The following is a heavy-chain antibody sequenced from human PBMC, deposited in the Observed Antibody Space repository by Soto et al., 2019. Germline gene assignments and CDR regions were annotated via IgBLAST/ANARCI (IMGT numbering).Heavy chain of an antibody. CDR3: ARGWNPLDY. D-gene: IGHD1-1*01. Sequence: GGSLRLSCVASGFTFSNYNMNWVRQAPGKGLEWVSHISGTGVYIHYADAVKGRFTISRDNAKNSLYLQMNSLRAEDTAVYYCARGWNPLDYWGQGTLVTVSS. CDR2: ISGTGVYI. J-gene: IGHJ4*02. V-gene: IGHV3-21*01. CDR1: GFTFSNYN.